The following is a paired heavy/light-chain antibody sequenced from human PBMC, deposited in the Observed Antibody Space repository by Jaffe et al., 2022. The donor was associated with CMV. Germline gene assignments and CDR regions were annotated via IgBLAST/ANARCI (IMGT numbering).Heavy chain of an antibody. CDR1: GGSFGDYG. D-gene: IGHD1-7*01. CDR3: ARGRPPPSRASNWNWAYHFDL. V-gene: IGHV4-34*02. Sequence: QVQLQQWGAGLLKPSETLSLTCAVSGGSFGDYGWIWIRQSPGKGLEWIGDIYHTGGTSYNPSLATRVSISIDMSSSRFSLEVTSVTAADTAIYYCARGRPPPSRASNWNWAYHFDLWGRGTLVTVAS. CDR2: IYHTGGT. J-gene: IGHJ2*01.
Light chain of an antibody. V-gene: IGKV1-5*03. CDR3: QQFSDSPTT. CDR1: ENIYSW. Sequence: DIEMTQSPSTLSAFVGDRVTITCRASENIYSWLAWYQQIPGKAPNLLIYRASILESGVPSRFSGSGSGTDFTLTISSLQPDDFATYYCQQFSDSPTTFGQGTKVEIK. J-gene: IGKJ1*01. CDR2: RAS.